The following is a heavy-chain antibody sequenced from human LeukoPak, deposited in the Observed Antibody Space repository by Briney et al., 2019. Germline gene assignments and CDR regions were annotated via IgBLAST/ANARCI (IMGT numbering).Heavy chain of an antibody. CDR3: ARQQGIQYLNFDY. CDR2: INLIAGLT. V-gene: IGHV1-46*01. Sequence: ASVKVSCKASGYTFTDYYIHWLRQAPGEGPEWMGMINLIAGLTHLAPKFQGRVTMTRDTSTGTVYMDLTSLGSEDTAVYYCARQQGIQYLNFDYWGQGALVAVSS. D-gene: IGHD1/OR15-1a*01. CDR1: GYTFTDYY. J-gene: IGHJ4*02.